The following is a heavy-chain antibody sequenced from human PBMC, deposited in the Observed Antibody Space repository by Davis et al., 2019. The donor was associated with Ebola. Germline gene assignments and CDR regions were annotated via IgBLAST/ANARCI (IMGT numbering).Heavy chain of an antibody. J-gene: IGHJ6*02. CDR3: ARGAHPYDWVWYYGMDV. CDR2: IIPILGIA. V-gene: IGHV1-69*04. D-gene: IGHD5-12*01. Sequence: AASVKVSCKASGGTFSSYAISWVRQAPGQGLEWMGRIIPILGIANYAQKFQGRVTITADESTSTAYMELSSLRSEDTAVYYCARGAHPYDWVWYYGMDVWGQGTTVTVSS. CDR1: GGTFSSYA.